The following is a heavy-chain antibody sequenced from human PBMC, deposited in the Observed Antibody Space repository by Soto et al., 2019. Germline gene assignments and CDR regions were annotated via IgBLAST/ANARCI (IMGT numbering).Heavy chain of an antibody. CDR3: ASNRMATRYNWFDP. CDR2: IYYSGST. D-gene: IGHD1-1*01. J-gene: IGHJ5*02. Sequence: SETLSLTCTVSGGSISSGGYYWSWIRQPPGKGLEWIGYIYYSGSTYYNPSPKSRVTISVDTSKNQFSLKLSSVTAADTAVYYCASNRMATRYNWFDPWGQGTLVTVSS. CDR1: GGSISSGGYY. V-gene: IGHV4-31*03.